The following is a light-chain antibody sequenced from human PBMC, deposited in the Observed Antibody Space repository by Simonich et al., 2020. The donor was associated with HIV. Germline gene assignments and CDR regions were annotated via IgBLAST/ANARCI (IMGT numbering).Light chain of an antibody. V-gene: IGLV2-14*02. CDR3: SSYTRSNTLV. CDR1: SSDVGSYTL. Sequence: QSALTQPASVSGSPGQSITISCTGPSSDVGSYTLVSWYQQHPGKAPKLMIYDVSKRPSGVSNRCSGSKSGNTASLTISGLQAEDEADYYCSSYTRSNTLVFGGGTKLTVL. J-gene: IGLJ2*01. CDR2: DVS.